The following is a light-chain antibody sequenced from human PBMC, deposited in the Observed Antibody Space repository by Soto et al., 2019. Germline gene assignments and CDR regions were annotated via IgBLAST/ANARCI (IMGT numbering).Light chain of an antibody. CDR2: SAS. CDR1: QAVPSW. J-gene: IGKJ5*01. V-gene: IGKV1-12*01. Sequence: DNQLTQAPSSLSASVGDRVIITCRASQAVPSWFAWFKQNSGLAPNLLVYSASSLQTGVPSRFSGSGSGTEFILTITNLQPEDFATYYCQQANTFPFTFGQGTRLE. CDR3: QQANTFPFT.